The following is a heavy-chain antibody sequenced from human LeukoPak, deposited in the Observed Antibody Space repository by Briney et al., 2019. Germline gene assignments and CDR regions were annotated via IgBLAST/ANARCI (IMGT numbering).Heavy chain of an antibody. D-gene: IGHD2-21*02. CDR2: IIPIFGTA. V-gene: IGHV1-69*13. J-gene: IGHJ5*02. CDR3: ACRLSVNWFDP. CDR1: GGTFSSYA. Sequence: ASVKVSCKASGGTFSSYAISWVRQAPGQGLEWMEGIIPIFGTANYAQKFQGRVTITADESTSTAYMELSSLRSEDTAVYYCACRLSVNWFDPWGQGTLVTVSS.